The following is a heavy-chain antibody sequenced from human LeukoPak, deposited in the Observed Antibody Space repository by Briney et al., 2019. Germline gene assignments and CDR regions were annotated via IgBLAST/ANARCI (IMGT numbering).Heavy chain of an antibody. J-gene: IGHJ3*02. D-gene: IGHD2-2*01. CDR3: VRHHKSCSSTSCYKVGDPTDAFDI. V-gene: IGHV4-34*01. Sequence: SETPSLTCAVYGGSFSGYYWSWIRQPPGKGLEWIGEINHSGSTYYNPSLMRRVTVSVVTSKNQFSLKLSSVTAADTAVYYCVRHHKSCSSTSCYKVGDPTDAFDIWGQGTMVTVSS. CDR2: INHSGST. CDR1: GGSFSGYY.